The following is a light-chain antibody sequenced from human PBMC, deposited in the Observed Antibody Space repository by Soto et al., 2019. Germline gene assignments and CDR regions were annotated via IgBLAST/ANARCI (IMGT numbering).Light chain of an antibody. J-gene: IGKJ1*01. CDR3: QQYNNWPPWT. Sequence: EIVMTQSAATLSLSPGERATLSCWASRSVSRNLAWFQQKPGQPPRLLIYDASTRATGIPGRFSGSGSGTEFTLSLSSLQSEDFAVYYCQQYNNWPPWTFGQGTKVEIK. CDR2: DAS. CDR1: RSVSRN. V-gene: IGKV3-15*01.